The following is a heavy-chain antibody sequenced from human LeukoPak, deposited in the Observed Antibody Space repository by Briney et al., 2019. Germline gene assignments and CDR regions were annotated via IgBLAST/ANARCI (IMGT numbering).Heavy chain of an antibody. CDR3: GRTDIGWRNY. CDR1: GDRVSNNYPA. V-gene: IGHV6-1*01. CDR2: TYYRSKWYK. Sequence: PSQTLSLTYANCGDRVSNNYPAWTWIRQSPSRGLEWLGRTYYRSKWYKSYAVSVKSRITINPDTSKNQFSLQLNSVTPEDTAVYYYGRTDIGWRNYWGQGTLVTVSS. J-gene: IGHJ4*02. D-gene: IGHD6-19*01.